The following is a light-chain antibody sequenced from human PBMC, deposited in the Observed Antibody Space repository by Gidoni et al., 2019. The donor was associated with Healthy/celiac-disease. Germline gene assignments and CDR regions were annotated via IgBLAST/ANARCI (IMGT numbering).Light chain of an antibody. CDR1: QSVSSSY. J-gene: IGKJ2*01. CDR3: QQYGSSPRT. Sequence: VLTPSPGTLSLSPGERATLSCRASQSVSSSYLAWYQQKPGQAPRLLIYGASSRATGIPDRFSGSGSGTDFTLTISRLEPEDFAVYYCQQYGSSPRTFGQGTKLEIK. CDR2: GAS. V-gene: IGKV3-20*01.